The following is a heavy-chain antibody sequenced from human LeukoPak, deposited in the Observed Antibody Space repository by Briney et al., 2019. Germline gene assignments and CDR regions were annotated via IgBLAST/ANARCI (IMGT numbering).Heavy chain of an antibody. CDR3: ARDRIAAAGEGDY. J-gene: IGHJ4*02. Sequence: ASVKVSCKASGGILSSYAISWVRQAPGQGLEWMGRIIPILGIANYAQKFQGRVTITADKSTSTAYMELSSLRSEDTAVYYCARDRIAAAGEGDYWGQGTLVTVSS. CDR2: IIPILGIA. V-gene: IGHV1-69*04. D-gene: IGHD6-13*01. CDR1: GGILSSYA.